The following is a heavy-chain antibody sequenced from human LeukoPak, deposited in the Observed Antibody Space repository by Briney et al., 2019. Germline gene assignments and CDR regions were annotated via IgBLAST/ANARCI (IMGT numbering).Heavy chain of an antibody. J-gene: IGHJ4*02. V-gene: IGHV3-72*01. CDR2: TRNKANSYTT. CDR3: ARDLGTDVDY. Sequence: SGGSLRLSCAASGFTFSNFHMNWVRQAPGKGLEWVGRTRNKANSYTTEYAASVKGRFTISRDDSKNSLYLQMNSLKTEDTAVYYCARDLGTDVDYWGQGTLVTVSS. D-gene: IGHD3-16*01. CDR1: GFTFSNFH.